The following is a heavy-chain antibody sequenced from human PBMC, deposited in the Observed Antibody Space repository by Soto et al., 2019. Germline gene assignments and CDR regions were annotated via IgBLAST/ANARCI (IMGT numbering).Heavy chain of an antibody. CDR3: AKELTLNGFDI. J-gene: IGHJ3*02. CDR2: IIWNSGSI. CDR1: GFTFDDYA. Sequence: GGSLRLSCAASGFTFDDYAMHWVRQAPGKGLEWVSSIIWNSGSIAYADSVKGRFTISRDNAKNSLYLQMNSLRAEDTALYFCAKELTLNGFDIWGQGTMVTVSS. V-gene: IGHV3-9*01.